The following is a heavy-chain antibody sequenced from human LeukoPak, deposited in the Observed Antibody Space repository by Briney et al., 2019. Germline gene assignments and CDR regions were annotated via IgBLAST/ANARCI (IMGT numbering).Heavy chain of an antibody. D-gene: IGHD3-10*01. CDR2: INHSGST. CDR1: GGSFSGYY. Sequence: SETLSLTCAVYGGSFSGYYWSWIRQPPGKGLEWIGEINHSGSTSYNPSLKSRVTVSVDTSKNHFSLKLSSVTAADTAVYYCARDYKQWGQGTLVTVSS. V-gene: IGHV4-34*01. CDR3: ARDYKQ. J-gene: IGHJ4*02.